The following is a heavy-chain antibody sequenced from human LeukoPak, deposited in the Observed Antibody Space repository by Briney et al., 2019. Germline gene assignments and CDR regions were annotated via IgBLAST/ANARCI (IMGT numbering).Heavy chain of an antibody. V-gene: IGHV4-31*03. CDR2: IYYSGST. Sequence: SSETLSLNCTVSGGSISSGGYYWSWIRQHPGKGLEWIGYIYYSGSTYYNPSLKSRVTISVDTSKNQFSLKLSSVTAADTAVYYCARDEFRYGAVDYWGEGNMVTVSS. J-gene: IGHJ4*02. D-gene: IGHD5-18*01. CDR1: GGSISSGGYY. CDR3: ARDEFRYGAVDY.